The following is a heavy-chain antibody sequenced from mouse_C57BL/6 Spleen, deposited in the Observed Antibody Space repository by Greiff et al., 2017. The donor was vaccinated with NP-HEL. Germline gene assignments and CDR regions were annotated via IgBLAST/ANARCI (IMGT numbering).Heavy chain of an antibody. Sequence: QVQLQQSGAELVRPGASVKLSCKASGYTFTDYYINWVKQRPGQGLEWIARIYPGSGNTYYNEKFKGKATLTAEKSSSTAYMQLSSLTSEDSAVYFCASPLTGKAMDYWGQGTSVTVSS. CDR2: IYPGSGNT. J-gene: IGHJ4*01. V-gene: IGHV1-76*01. D-gene: IGHD4-1*01. CDR1: GYTFTDYY. CDR3: ASPLTGKAMDY.